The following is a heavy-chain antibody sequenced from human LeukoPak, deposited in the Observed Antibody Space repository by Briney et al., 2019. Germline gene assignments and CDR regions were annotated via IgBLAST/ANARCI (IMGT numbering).Heavy chain of an antibody. CDR1: GFTFSKYA. J-gene: IGHJ4*02. Sequence: QPGGSLRLSCTASGFTFSKYAMTWVRQAPGNGLEWVSSISASPGSTYYAEAVKGRSTISRDNTKNTMYLQLNSLRAEDTAIYYCARYSPYDSLSWGQGTLVTVSS. CDR2: ISASPGST. CDR3: ARYSPYDSLS. V-gene: IGHV3-23*01. D-gene: IGHD3-3*01.